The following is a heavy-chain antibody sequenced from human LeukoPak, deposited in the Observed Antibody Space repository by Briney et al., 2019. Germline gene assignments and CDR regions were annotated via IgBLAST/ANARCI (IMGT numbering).Heavy chain of an antibody. J-gene: IGHJ5*02. Sequence: WETLSLTCTVSGGTISSYYWSWIRHPAGKGLEWSGRIYTSGSTNYTPSLKSRVTMSVDTSKNQFSLKLSSVTAADTAVYYCAAQMATRAHNWFDPWGQGTLVTVSS. CDR1: GGTISSYY. CDR3: AAQMATRAHNWFDP. CDR2: IYTSGST. D-gene: IGHD5-24*01. V-gene: IGHV4-4*07.